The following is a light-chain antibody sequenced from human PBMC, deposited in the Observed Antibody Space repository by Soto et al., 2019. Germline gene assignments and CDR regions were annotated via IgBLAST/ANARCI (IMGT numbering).Light chain of an antibody. CDR2: EGG. CDR1: SSDVGNYNL. CDR3: CSFALRSTLI. Sequence: QSVPTQPASVSGSPGQSITISCTGTSSDVGNYNLVSWYQQYPGKAPKLMIYEGGKRPSGVSNRFSGSKSGNTASLTISGLQAEDEADYYCCSFALRSTLIFGGGTKLTVL. V-gene: IGLV2-23*01. J-gene: IGLJ2*01.